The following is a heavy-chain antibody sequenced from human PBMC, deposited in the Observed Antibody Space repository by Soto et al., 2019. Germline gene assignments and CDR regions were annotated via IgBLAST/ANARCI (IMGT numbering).Heavy chain of an antibody. Sequence: GSLRLSCAASGFTFSSYGMHWVRQAPGKGLEWVAVISYDGSNKYYADSVKGRFTISRDNSKNTLYLQMNSLRAEDTAVYYCATYSGNYERYGVYYGMDVWGQGTTVTVSS. CDR3: ATYSGNYERYGVYYGMDV. D-gene: IGHD1-26*01. J-gene: IGHJ6*02. CDR1: GFTFSSYG. CDR2: ISYDGSNK. V-gene: IGHV3-30*03.